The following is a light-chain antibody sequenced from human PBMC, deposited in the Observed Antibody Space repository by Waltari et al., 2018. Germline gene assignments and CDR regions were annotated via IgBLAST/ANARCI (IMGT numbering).Light chain of an antibody. J-gene: IGKJ1*01. Sequence: DIVITQSPGSLAVSLGERATSNSKSSQNVLSSSNNKNYIAWYQQKSGQPPKLLIYWTSTRESGVPDRFSGSGSGTDFALTISSLQAEDVAVYYCQQYYTTPWTFGQGTKVEIK. CDR3: QQYYTTPWT. CDR2: WTS. CDR1: QNVLSSSNNKNY. V-gene: IGKV4-1*01.